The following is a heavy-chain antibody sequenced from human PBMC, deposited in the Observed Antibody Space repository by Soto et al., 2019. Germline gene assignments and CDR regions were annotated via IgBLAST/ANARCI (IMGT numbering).Heavy chain of an antibody. CDR3: ARGGTAACDY. CDR2: INHSGST. V-gene: IGHV4-34*01. D-gene: IGHD2-2*01. J-gene: IGHJ4*02. CDR1: GGSFSDYY. Sequence: SETLSLTCEVYGGSFSDYYWTWVRQPPGKGLEWIGEINHSGSTNYNPSLKSRVTMSVDTSKNQFSLRLSSVTAADTAVYYCARGGTAACDYWGQGTLVTVSS.